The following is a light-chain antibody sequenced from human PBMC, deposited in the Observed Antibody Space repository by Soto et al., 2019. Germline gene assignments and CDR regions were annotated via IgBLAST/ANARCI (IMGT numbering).Light chain of an antibody. J-gene: IGLJ2*01. V-gene: IGLV2-11*01. Sequence: QSALTQPRSVSGSPGQSVTISCTGTSSDVGGYNYVSWYQQHPGKAPKLMIYDVSKRPSGVPDRFSGSKSGNTASLTISGLQAEEEADYYCCSYAGSDVVFGGGTKVTVL. CDR3: CSYAGSDVV. CDR2: DVS. CDR1: SSDVGGYNY.